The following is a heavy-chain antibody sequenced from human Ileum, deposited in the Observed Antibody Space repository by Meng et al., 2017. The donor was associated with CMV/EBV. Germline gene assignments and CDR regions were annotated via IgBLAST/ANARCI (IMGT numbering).Heavy chain of an antibody. J-gene: IGHJ4*02. V-gene: IGHV1-46*01. CDR3: GWSASASRYGSSFDF. D-gene: IGHD6-13*01. Sequence: QVEVMQMGDEVKRPGASVKISCETSGYSFSAFYVHWVRQAPGQGLEWMGIINRGGGDTNSAQKFQGRITMTRDTSTSKVYMEMRGLTFEDTAVYYCGWSASASRYGSSFDFWGQGTLVTVSS. CDR1: GYSFSAFY. CDR2: INRGGGDT.